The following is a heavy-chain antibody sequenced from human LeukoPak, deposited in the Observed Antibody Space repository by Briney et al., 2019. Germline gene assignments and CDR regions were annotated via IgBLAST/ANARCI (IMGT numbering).Heavy chain of an antibody. V-gene: IGHV3-23*01. D-gene: IGHD4-17*01. CDR1: GFTFSNYA. CDR2: IRGSGSRT. J-gene: IGHJ6*04. CDR3: AKGPYGDPPRGMDV. Sequence: GGSLRLSCAASGFTFSNYAMSWVRQAPGKGLEWVSGIRGSGSRTYYADSVKGRFTISRDNSKNTLYLQMNSLRAEDTAVYYCAKGPYGDPPRGMDVWGKGTTVTVSS.